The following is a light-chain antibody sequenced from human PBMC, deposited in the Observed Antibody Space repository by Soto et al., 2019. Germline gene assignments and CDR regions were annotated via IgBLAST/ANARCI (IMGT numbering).Light chain of an antibody. CDR2: GAS. CDR3: QQYNIWPLT. J-gene: IGKJ4*01. CDR1: QSVSIN. Sequence: EVVMTQSPATLSVSPGERATLSCRASQSVSINLAWYQQKLGQAPRLLIYGASTGATGIPARFSGSGSGTDFTLTISSLQSEDVALYYCQQYNIWPLTFGGGTQLEI. V-gene: IGKV3-15*01.